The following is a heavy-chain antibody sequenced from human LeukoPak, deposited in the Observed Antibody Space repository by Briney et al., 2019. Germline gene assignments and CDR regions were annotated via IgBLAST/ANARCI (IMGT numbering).Heavy chain of an antibody. D-gene: IGHD5-18*01. CDR1: GGSISSYY. Sequence: PSETLSLTCTVSGGSISSYYWSWIRQPPGKGLECSGYIYYSGSTNYNPSLKSRVTISVDTSKNQFSLRLSSVTAADTAVYYCARDGGYSYAHNWFDPWGQGTLVTVSS. CDR2: IYYSGST. J-gene: IGHJ5*02. CDR3: ARDGGYSYAHNWFDP. V-gene: IGHV4-59*01.